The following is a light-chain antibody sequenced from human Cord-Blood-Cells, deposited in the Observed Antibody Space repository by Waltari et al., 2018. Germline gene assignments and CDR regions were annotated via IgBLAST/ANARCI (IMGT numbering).Light chain of an antibody. CDR1: QSLVYSDGNPY. J-gene: IGKJ2*01. V-gene: IGKV2-30*01. CDR3: MQGTHWPPYT. Sequence: DVVMTQSPLSLHVTLGQPASISCRSSQSLVYSDGNPYLNWFQQMPGQSPRRLIDKVSNRDSGVPDRVSGSGSGTDFTLKISRVEAEDVGGYYCMQGTHWPPYTFGQGTKLEIK. CDR2: KVS.